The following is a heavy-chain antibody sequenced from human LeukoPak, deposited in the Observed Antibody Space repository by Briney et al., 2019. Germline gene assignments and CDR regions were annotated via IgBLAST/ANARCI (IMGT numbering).Heavy chain of an antibody. J-gene: IGHJ5*02. CDR1: GYTFTGYY. V-gene: IGHV1-8*03. D-gene: IGHD6-19*01. CDR2: MNPNSGNT. Sequence: GASVKVSCKASGYTFTGYYMHWVRQAPGQGLEWMGWMNPNSGNTGYAQKFQGRVTITRNTSISTAYMELSSLRSEDTAVYYCARGYRQWLVVGSNWFDPWGQGTLVTVSS. CDR3: ARGYRQWLVVGSNWFDP.